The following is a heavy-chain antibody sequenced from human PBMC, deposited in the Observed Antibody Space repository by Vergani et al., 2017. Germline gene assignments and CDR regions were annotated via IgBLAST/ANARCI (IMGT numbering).Heavy chain of an antibody. CDR2: IIPILGIA. Sequence: VQLVQSGAEVKKPGESLRISCKGSGYSFTSYWISWVRQAPGQGLEWMGRIIPILGIANYAQKFQGRVTITADKSTSTAYMELNSLRAEDTAVYYCARGPSSSWYYYYYYMDVWGKGTTVTVSS. V-gene: IGHV1-69*09. D-gene: IGHD6-13*01. J-gene: IGHJ6*03. CDR1: GYSFTSYW. CDR3: ARGPSSSWYYYYYYMDV.